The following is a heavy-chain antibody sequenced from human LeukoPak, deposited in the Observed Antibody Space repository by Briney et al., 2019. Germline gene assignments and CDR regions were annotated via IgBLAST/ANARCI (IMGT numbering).Heavy chain of an antibody. J-gene: IGHJ5*02. CDR1: GFIFRNYG. CDR3: ARGVGNGYSGYGFRWFDP. D-gene: IGHD5-12*01. CDR2: IWDAGSDK. V-gene: IGHV3-33*01. Sequence: GGSLRLSCAASGFIFRNYGMHWVRQAPGKGLEWVAAIWDAGSDKKYADSVKGRFTISRDDSKNMLYLQMTSLRVEDTAVYYCARGVGNGYSGYGFRWFDPWGQGTLVTVSP.